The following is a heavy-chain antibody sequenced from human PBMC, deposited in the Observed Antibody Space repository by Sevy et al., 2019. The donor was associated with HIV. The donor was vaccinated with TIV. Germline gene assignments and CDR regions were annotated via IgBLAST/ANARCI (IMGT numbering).Heavy chain of an antibody. V-gene: IGHV1-18*01. CDR2: ISAYNGNT. J-gene: IGHJ6*02. CDR1: GYTFTSYG. Sequence: ASVKVSCKASGYTFTSYGISWVRQAPGQGLEWMGWISAYNGNTNYARKLQGRVTMTTDTSTSTAYMELRSLRSDDTAVYYCARGGDYGDYYYYYGMDVWGQGTTVTVSS. CDR3: ARGGDYGDYYYYYGMDV. D-gene: IGHD4-17*01.